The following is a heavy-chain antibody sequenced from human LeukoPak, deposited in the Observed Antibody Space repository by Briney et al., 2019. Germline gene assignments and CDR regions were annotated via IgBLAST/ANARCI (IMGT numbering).Heavy chain of an antibody. CDR3: AKDVLYSSSTDRWACDY. Sequence: PGGSLRLSCAASGFTFSTYSMNWVRQAPGKGLEWVSYISGSSSTKYYADSVKGRFTVSRDNSKNTLYLQMNTLKAEDTAVYYCAKDVLYSSSTDRWACDYWGQGTLVTVSS. CDR2: ISGSSSTK. D-gene: IGHD6-6*01. J-gene: IGHJ4*02. CDR1: GFTFSTYS. V-gene: IGHV3-48*01.